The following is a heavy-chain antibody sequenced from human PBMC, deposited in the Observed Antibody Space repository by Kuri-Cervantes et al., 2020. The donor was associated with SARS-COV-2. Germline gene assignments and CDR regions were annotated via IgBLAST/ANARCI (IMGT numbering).Heavy chain of an antibody. Sequence: GESLKISCAASGFTFNRHPMNWVRQAPGKGLEWVSSISSSSSYIYYADSVKGRFTISRDNAKNSLYLQMNSLRAEDTAVYYCARLPSYYYYGMDVWGQGTTVTVSS. CDR1: GFTFNRHP. CDR3: ARLPSYYYYGMDV. J-gene: IGHJ6*02. V-gene: IGHV3-21*01. CDR2: ISSSSSYI.